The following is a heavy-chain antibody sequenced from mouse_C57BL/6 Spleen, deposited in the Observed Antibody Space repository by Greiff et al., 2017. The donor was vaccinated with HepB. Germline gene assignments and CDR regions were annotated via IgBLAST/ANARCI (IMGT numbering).Heavy chain of an antibody. CDR2: IDPSDSST. CDR1: GYTFTSYW. J-gene: IGHJ3*01. Sequence: QVQLQQPGAELVMPGASVKLSCKASGYTFTSYWMHWVKQRPGHGLEWLGEIDPSDSSTNYNHTFKGKSTLTVDKSSSTAYMQLSSLTSEDSAVYYCARKGYGPWFAYWGQGTLVTVSA. CDR3: ARKGYGPWFAY. V-gene: IGHV1-69*01. D-gene: IGHD1-2*01.